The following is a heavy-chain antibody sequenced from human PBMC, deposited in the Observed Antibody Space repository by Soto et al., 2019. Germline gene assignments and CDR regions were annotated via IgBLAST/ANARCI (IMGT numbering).Heavy chain of an antibody. CDR3: AKDMGRQLLGYYYYGMDV. CDR2: ISWNSGSI. D-gene: IGHD1-26*01. V-gene: IGHV3-9*01. CDR1: GFTFDDYA. J-gene: IGHJ6*02. Sequence: GGSLRLSCAASGFTFDDYAMHWVRQAPGKGLEWVSGISWNSGSIGYADSVKGRFTISRDNAKNSLYLQMNSLRAEDTALYYCAKDMGRQLLGYYYYGMDVCGQGPTVTVYS.